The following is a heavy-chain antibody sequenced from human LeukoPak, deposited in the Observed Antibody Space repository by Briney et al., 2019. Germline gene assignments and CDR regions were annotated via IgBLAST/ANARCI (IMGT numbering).Heavy chain of an antibody. CDR2: VDNSDTTI. CDR3: ARRKHSSGWSPNEYYFDY. V-gene: IGHV3-11*01. Sequence: GGSLRLSCAAPGFTFNDYYMSWIRQAPGKVLERVSYVDNSDTTIYYAHSVKGRFTISRDNANNSLYLQMNSLRAEDTAVYYCARRKHSSGWSPNEYYFDYWGQGTLVTVSS. CDR1: GFTFNDYY. J-gene: IGHJ4*02. D-gene: IGHD6-13*01.